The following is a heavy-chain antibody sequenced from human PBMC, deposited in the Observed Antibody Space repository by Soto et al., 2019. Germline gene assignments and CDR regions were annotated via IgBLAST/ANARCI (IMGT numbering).Heavy chain of an antibody. CDR3: AREQTKADYDYYGMDV. V-gene: IGHV3-30-3*01. D-gene: IGHD1-1*01. Sequence: QVQLVESGGGVVQPGRSLRLSCAASGFTFSSYAMHWVRQAPGKGLEWVAVISYDGSNKYYADSVKGRFTISRDNSKNSLYLQMNSLRAEDTAVYYCAREQTKADYDYYGMDVWGQGTTVTVSS. CDR1: GFTFSSYA. CDR2: ISYDGSNK. J-gene: IGHJ6*02.